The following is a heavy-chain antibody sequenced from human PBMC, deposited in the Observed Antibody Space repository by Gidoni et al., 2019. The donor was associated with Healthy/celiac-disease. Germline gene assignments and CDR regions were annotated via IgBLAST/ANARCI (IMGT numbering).Heavy chain of an antibody. CDR2: ISAYNGNT. V-gene: IGHV1-18*01. CDR1: GYTFNSYG. D-gene: IGHD2-15*01. CDR3: ARICSGGSCYSGYYYGMDV. J-gene: IGHJ6*02. Sequence: QVQLVQSGAEVKKPGASVKVSCKASGYTFNSYGISWVRQAPGQGLEWMGWISAYNGNTNYAQKLQGRVTMNTDTSTSTAYMELRSLRSDDTAVYYCARICSGGSCYSGYYYGMDVWGQGTTVTVSS.